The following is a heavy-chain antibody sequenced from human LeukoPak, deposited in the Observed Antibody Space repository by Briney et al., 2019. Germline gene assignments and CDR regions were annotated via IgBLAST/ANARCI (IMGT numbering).Heavy chain of an antibody. CDR1: GFTFSSYS. Sequence: GGSLRLSCAASGFTFSSYSMNWVRQAPGKGLEWVSSISSSSSYIYYADPVKGRFTISRDNAKNSLYLQMNSLRAEDTAVYYCARDAVGATSDYWGQGTLVTVSS. CDR2: ISSSSSYI. V-gene: IGHV3-21*01. J-gene: IGHJ4*02. CDR3: ARDAVGATSDY. D-gene: IGHD1-26*01.